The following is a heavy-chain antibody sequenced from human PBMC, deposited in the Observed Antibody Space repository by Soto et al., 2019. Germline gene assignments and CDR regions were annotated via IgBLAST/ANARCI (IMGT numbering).Heavy chain of an antibody. J-gene: IGHJ5*02. CDR3: ARGAGALHGWFDP. Sequence: SENLSLTCTVSGGSISSGGYYWSWIRQHPGKGLERIGYIYYIGSTDYNSSLKSRVTISVDTSKNQFSLKLSSVTAADTAAYYWARGAGALHGWFDPWGQGPLGTVAS. CDR2: IYYIGST. D-gene: IGHD2-15*01. V-gene: IGHV4-31*03. CDR1: GGSISSGGYY.